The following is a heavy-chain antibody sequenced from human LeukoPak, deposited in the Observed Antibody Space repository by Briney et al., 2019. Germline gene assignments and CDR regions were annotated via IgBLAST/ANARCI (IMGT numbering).Heavy chain of an antibody. D-gene: IGHD3-22*01. J-gene: IGHJ4*02. CDR1: GGSISSYY. CDR3: ARGFNYYDSSGSPRFDY. CDR2: IYYSGST. V-gene: IGHV4-59*01. Sequence: SETLSLTCTVSGGSISSYYWSWIRQPPGKGLEWIGYIYYSGSTNYNPSLKSRVTISVDTSKNQFSLKLSSVTAADTAVYYCARGFNYYDSSGSPRFDYWGQGPLVTVSS.